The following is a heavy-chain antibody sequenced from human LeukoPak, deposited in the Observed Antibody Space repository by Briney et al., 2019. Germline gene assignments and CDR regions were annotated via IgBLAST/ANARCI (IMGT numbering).Heavy chain of an antibody. J-gene: IGHJ4*02. CDR1: GYTFTNYA. Sequence: ASVKVSCKTSGYTFTNYAMHWVRQAPGQRPEWMGCINGDNAHTQYSQRFQSRVTITRDTSATTAYMELSSLTSEDMAVFYCARGGPNSGGWTLDHWGQGTLVSVSS. CDR2: INGDNAHT. V-gene: IGHV1-3*03. D-gene: IGHD6-19*01. CDR3: ARGGPNSGGWTLDH.